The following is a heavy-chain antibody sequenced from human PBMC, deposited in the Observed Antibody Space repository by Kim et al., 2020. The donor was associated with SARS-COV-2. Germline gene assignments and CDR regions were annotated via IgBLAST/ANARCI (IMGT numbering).Heavy chain of an antibody. CDR3: ARDLKIAVGGVWYYYYG. J-gene: IGHJ6*01. D-gene: IGHD3-16*01. V-gene: IGHV3-30-3*01. CDR1: GFTFSSCA. CDR2: ISYDGSNK. Sequence: GGSLRLSCAASGFTFSSCAMHWVRQAPGKGLEWVAVISYDGSNKNYADSVKGRFTISRDNSKNTLYLQMNSLRAEDTAVYYCARDLKIAVGGVWYYYYG.